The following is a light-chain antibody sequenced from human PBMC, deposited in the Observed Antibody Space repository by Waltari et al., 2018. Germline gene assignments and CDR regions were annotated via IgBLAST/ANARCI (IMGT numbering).Light chain of an antibody. CDR3: CSYAANKVV. J-gene: IGLJ2*01. V-gene: IGLV2-11*01. CDR2: DVS. Sequence: QSDLTQPRSVSGFPEQSVTISCTGSSGDVGGSTSVSWYQQIPGKAPKRIIYDVSKRPSGVPDRFSGSMSDNTASLTVSGLQAEDEADYFCCSYAANKVVFGGGTRLTVL. CDR1: SGDVGGSTS.